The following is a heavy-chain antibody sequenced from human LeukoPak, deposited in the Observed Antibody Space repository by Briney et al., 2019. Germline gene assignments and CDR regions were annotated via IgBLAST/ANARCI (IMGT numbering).Heavy chain of an antibody. D-gene: IGHD2-2*01. J-gene: IGHJ4*02. CDR3: ARGACSSTSCYDKVDY. CDR2: IYYSGST. V-gene: IGHV4-30-4*01. Sequence: PSETLSLTCPVSGGSISSGDYYWSWIRQPPGKGLEWIGYIYYSGSTYYNPSLKSRVTISVDTSKNQFSLKLSSVTAADTAVYYCARGACSSTSCYDKVDYWGQGTLVTVSS. CDR1: GGSISSGDYY.